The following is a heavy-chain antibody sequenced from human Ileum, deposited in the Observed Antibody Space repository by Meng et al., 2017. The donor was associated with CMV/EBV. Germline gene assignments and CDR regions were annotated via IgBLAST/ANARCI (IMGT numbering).Heavy chain of an antibody. CDR2: INPETGAT. CDR3: AKAGRRDGAYSHYAY. V-gene: IGHV1-2*02. J-gene: IGHJ4*02. Sequence: ASVKVSCKTSGYIFTDYYIHWLRQAPGQGLEWMGWINPETGATDYAQKFQGGVTMTRDTSTSTIYMETYLRSDDTAVYYCAKAGRRDGAYSHYAYWGQGTPVTVSS. D-gene: IGHD4-17*01. CDR1: GYIFTDYY.